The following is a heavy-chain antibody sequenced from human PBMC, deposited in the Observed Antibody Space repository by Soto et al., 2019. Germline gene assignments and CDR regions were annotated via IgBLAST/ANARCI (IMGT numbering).Heavy chain of an antibody. CDR3: ARGPLSGTFDP. Sequence: SETLSLTCAVSGGSLGGYSWSWIRQPPGKGLEWIGEINHSANTEYSPSLKSRVTISVDTSKNEIFPKLKSVTAADTAVYFCARGPLSGTFDPWGQGTLVTVSS. V-gene: IGHV4-34*01. CDR2: INHSANT. CDR1: GGSLGGYS. J-gene: IGHJ5*02.